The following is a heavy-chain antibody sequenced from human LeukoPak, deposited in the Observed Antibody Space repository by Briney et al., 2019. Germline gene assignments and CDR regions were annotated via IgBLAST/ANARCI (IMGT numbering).Heavy chain of an antibody. CDR1: GGSISSGGYY. CDR3: ARAPGSSGYAFDI. Sequence: LSLTCTVSGGSISSGGYYWSWIRQAPGKGLEWLSYISSSGSTIYYADSVKGRFTISRDNAKNSLYLQLNSLRAEDTAVYYCARAPGSSGYAFDIWGQGTVVTVSS. D-gene: IGHD6-13*01. V-gene: IGHV3-11*04. CDR2: ISSSGSTI. J-gene: IGHJ3*02.